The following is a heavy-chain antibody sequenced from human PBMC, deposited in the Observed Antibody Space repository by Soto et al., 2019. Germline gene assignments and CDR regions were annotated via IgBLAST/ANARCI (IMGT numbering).Heavy chain of an antibody. CDR2: ISGSGGNT. CDR1: GLIFSDYA. Sequence: EVQLLESGGDLVQPGGSLRLSCAASGLIFSDYAMSWVRQAPGKGLECVACISGSGGNTFYADSVKGRFTISSDNSKKTLSLHMNSLRVDDTAVYFCAKDRFGIVGPVDYWGQGTLVTVSS. CDR3: AKDRFGIVGPVDY. V-gene: IGHV3-23*01. D-gene: IGHD1-26*01. J-gene: IGHJ4*02.